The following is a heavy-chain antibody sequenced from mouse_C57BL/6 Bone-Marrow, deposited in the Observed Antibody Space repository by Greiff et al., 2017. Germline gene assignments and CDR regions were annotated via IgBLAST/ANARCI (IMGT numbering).Heavy chain of an antibody. CDR2: INPSSGYT. CDR3: ARGRWATGSRGY. D-gene: IGHD3-1*01. Sequence: QVQLQQSGAELAKPGASVKLSCKASGYTFTSYWMHWVKQRPGQGLEWIGYINPSSGYTKYNQKFKGKATLTSDKSSSTAYMQLSSLTSEDSAIYYCARGRWATGSRGYWGQGTTLTVSS. V-gene: IGHV1-7*01. J-gene: IGHJ2*01. CDR1: GYTFTSYW.